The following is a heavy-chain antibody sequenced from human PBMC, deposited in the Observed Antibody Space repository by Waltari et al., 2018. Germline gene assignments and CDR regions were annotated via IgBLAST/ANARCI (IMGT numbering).Heavy chain of an antibody. V-gene: IGHV1-69*01. D-gene: IGHD4-17*01. CDR2: IIPIFGTA. J-gene: IGHJ6*02. Sequence: QVQLVQSGAEVKKPGSSVKVSCKASGGTFSSYAISWVRQAPGQGLEWMGGIIPIFGTANYAQKFQGRVTITADESTTTAYMELNSLRAEDTAVYYCARDAYGGNDYYYYGMDVWGQGTTVTVSS. CDR1: GGTFSSYA. CDR3: ARDAYGGNDYYYYGMDV.